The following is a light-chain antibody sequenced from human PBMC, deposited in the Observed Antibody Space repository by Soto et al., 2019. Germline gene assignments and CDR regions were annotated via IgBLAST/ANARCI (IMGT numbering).Light chain of an antibody. J-gene: IGKJ1*01. CDR1: QSITGW. V-gene: IGKV1-5*03. CDR3: QQYKSPPWT. Sequence: DIQMTQFPSRMSASVGDRVTITCRASQSITGWLTWYQQKAGRAPKLLIYKASTLETGVPSRFSGSGSGTEFTLTISSLQPDDFATYFCQQYKSPPWTFGQGTKVELK. CDR2: KAS.